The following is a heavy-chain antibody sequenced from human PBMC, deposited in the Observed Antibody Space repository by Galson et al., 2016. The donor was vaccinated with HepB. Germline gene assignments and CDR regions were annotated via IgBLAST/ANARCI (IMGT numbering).Heavy chain of an antibody. CDR1: GGTFSSYA. CDR3: ATPPGLRFLRRGGYDYAMDG. V-gene: IGHV1-69*13. CDR2: ITPFFDTT. D-gene: IGHD3-3*01. Sequence: SVKVSCKASGGTFSSYAINWVRQAPGQGLEWMGGITPFFDTTNYAQKFQGRVTITADESTSTAYMELNSLRSEDTGGYYCATPPGLRFLRRGGYDYAMDGWGQGTTVPVSS. J-gene: IGHJ6*02.